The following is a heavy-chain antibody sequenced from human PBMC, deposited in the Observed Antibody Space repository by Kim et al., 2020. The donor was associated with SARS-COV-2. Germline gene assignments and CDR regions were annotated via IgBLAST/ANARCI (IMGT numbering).Heavy chain of an antibody. Sequence: GGSLRLSCAASGFTFDDYTMHWVRQAPGKGLEWVSLISWDGGSTYYADSVKGRFTISRDNSKNSLYLQMNSLRTEDTALYYCAKDAPHYYGMDVWGQGTTVTVSS. CDR1: GFTFDDYT. V-gene: IGHV3-43*01. J-gene: IGHJ6*02. CDR2: ISWDGGST. CDR3: AKDAPHYYGMDV.